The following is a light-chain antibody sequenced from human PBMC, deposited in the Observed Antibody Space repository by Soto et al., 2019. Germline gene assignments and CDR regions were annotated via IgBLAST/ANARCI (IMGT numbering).Light chain of an antibody. CDR2: DTS. CDR3: LVIFTGVGEV. J-gene: IGLJ1*01. Sequence: QAVVTQEPSLTVSPGGTVTLTCGSSTGAVTSGHWPQWFKQKPGQAPRTLIYDTSNKHSWTPARFSGSLLGGKAALTLSGAQPEYEADYYCLVIFTGVGEVFGTGTKLTVL. CDR1: TGAVTSGHW. V-gene: IGLV7-46*01.